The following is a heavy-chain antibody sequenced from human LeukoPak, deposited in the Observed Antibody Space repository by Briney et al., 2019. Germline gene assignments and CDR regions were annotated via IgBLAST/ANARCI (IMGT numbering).Heavy chain of an antibody. J-gene: IGHJ4*02. D-gene: IGHD3-22*01. Sequence: PGGSLRLSCAASGFTVSSNYMSWVRQAPGKGLEWVSVIYSGGSTYYADSVKGRFTISRDNSKNTLYLQMNSLRAEDTAVYYCARDGSRYYHYYFDYWGQGTLVTVSS. V-gene: IGHV3-66*01. CDR2: IYSGGST. CDR1: GFTVSSNY. CDR3: ARDGSRYYHYYFDY.